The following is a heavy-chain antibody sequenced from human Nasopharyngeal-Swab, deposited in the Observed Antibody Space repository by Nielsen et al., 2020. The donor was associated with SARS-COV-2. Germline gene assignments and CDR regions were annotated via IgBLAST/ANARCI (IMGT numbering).Heavy chain of an antibody. V-gene: IGHV1-69*13. CDR2: IIPIFGTA. CDR3: ARDQPGGGVLGY. D-gene: IGHD2-8*02. CDR1: GGTFSSYA. Sequence: SVKVSCKASGGTFSSYAISWVRQAPGQGLEWMGGIIPIFGTANYAQKFQGRVTITADESTSTAYMELSSLRSEDTAVYYCARDQPGGGVLGYWGQGTLVTVSS. J-gene: IGHJ4*02.